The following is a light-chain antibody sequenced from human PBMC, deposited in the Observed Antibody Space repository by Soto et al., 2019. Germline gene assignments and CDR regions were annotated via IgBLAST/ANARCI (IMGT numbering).Light chain of an antibody. CDR1: SSDVGGYNY. Sequence: QSVLTQPASVSGSPGQSITISCTGTSSDVGGYNYVSWYQQYPGKAPKLMIFDVSYRPSGVSNRFSGSKSGNTASLTISGHQAEDDADYYCSSYTSSSSNVFGTGTKVTVL. J-gene: IGLJ1*01. CDR2: DVS. CDR3: SSYTSSSSNV. V-gene: IGLV2-14*01.